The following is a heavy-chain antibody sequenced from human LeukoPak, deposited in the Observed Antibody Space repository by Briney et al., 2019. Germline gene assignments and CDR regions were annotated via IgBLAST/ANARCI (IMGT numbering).Heavy chain of an antibody. Sequence: SETLSLTCTVSGGSISGYYWSWIRQPPGKGLEWIGEINHSGSTNYNPSLKSRVTISVDTSKNQFSLKLSSVTAADTAVYYCARGVSSGYDAFDIWGQGTMVTVSS. CDR1: GGSISGYY. J-gene: IGHJ3*02. V-gene: IGHV4-34*01. CDR3: ARGVSSGYDAFDI. CDR2: INHSGST. D-gene: IGHD3-22*01.